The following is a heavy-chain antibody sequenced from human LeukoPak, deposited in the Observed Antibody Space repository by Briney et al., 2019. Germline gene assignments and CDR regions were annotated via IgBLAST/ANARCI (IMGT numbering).Heavy chain of an antibody. J-gene: IGHJ3*02. CDR3: AKFASASCCQSAFDI. CDR2: ISSSGGST. CDR1: GFTFSSYD. Sequence: GGSLGLSCAASGFTFSSYDMHWVRQAPGKGQEWVSAISSSGGSTYYADSVKGRFTISRDNSKNTLYLQMNSLRAEDTAVYYCAKFASASCCQSAFDIWGQGTMVTVSS. V-gene: IGHV3-23*01. D-gene: IGHD2-2*01.